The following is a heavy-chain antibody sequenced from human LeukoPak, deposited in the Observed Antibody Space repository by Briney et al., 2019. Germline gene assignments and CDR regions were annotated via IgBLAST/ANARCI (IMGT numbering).Heavy chain of an antibody. CDR3: ARDLPYRRDSVGGPFYFDY. D-gene: IGHD1-26*01. CDR1: GYTFTSYY. V-gene: IGHV1-46*01. Sequence: ASVKVSCKASGYTFTSYYMHWVRQAPGQGLEWMGIINPSGGSTSYAQKFRGRVTMTRDTSTSTVYMELSSLRSEDTAVYYCARDLPYRRDSVGGPFYFDYWGQGTLVTVSS. J-gene: IGHJ4*02. CDR2: INPSGGST.